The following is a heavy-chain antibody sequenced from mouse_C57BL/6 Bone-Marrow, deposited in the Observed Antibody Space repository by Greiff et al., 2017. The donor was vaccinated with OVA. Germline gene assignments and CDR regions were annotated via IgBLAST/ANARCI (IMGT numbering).Heavy chain of an antibody. D-gene: IGHD4-1*01. CDR2: ISPRSGNT. J-gene: IGHJ1*03. CDR3: AKTGTGYFDV. Sequence: VQLQQSGAELARPGASVKLSCKASGYTFTSYGISWVKQRTGQGLEWIGEISPRSGNTYYNEKFKGKATLTADKSSSTAYMELRSLTSAESAVYYCAKTGTGYFDVWGTGTTVTVSS. CDR1: GYTFTSYG. V-gene: IGHV1-81*01.